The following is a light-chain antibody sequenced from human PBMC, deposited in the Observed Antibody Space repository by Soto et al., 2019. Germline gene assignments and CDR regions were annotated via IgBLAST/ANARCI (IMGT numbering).Light chain of an antibody. CDR2: PAS. CDR1: QDIGGR. Sequence: DSQMTKSPGSVSAAVGDRITITLRASQDIGGRLAWFQQTPGKAPQYLIQPASIFQSGVPSRFSGSRSGTEFILTTTHPQPDAFASSFCLQVYSFPRTLGLWTKV. J-gene: IGKJ1*01. V-gene: IGKV1-12*01. CDR3: LQVYSFPRT.